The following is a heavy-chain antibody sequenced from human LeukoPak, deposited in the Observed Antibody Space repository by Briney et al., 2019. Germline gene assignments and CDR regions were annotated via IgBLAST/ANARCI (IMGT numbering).Heavy chain of an antibody. CDR3: ARLRIAAAEPYFDY. Sequence: GESLKISCKGSGYTFSNHWIGWVRQMPGKGLEWMGIIFPADSDTRYSPSFQGQVTISADKSISTAYLQWSSLKASDTAMYYCARLRIAAAEPYFDYWGQGTLVTVSS. CDR1: GYTFSNHW. J-gene: IGHJ4*02. D-gene: IGHD6-13*01. V-gene: IGHV5-51*01. CDR2: IFPADSDT.